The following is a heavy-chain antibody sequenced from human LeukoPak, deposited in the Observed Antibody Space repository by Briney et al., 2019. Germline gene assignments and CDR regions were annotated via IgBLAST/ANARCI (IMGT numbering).Heavy chain of an antibody. D-gene: IGHD3-10*01. Sequence: SETLSLTCAVSGGSISSSNWWSWVRQPPGKGLEWIGEIYHSGSTNYNPSLKSRVTISVDKSKNQFSLKLSSVTAVDTAVYYYARGGAYTRSGSYSPWYFDYWGQGTLVTVSS. CDR3: ARGGAYTRSGSYSPWYFDY. CDR2: IYHSGST. J-gene: IGHJ4*02. CDR1: GGSISSSNW. V-gene: IGHV4-4*02.